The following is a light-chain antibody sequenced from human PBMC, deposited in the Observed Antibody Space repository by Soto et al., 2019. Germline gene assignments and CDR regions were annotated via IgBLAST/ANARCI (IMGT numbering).Light chain of an antibody. Sequence: QPVLTLPPSASATPGQRVTISCSGSSSNIGSRHVFWYQQLPGTAPKLLIYSNNQRPSGVPDRFSGSKSGTSASLAISGLRSEDEADYYCAAWDDSLNGRVFGGGTKLTVL. CDR1: SSNIGSRH. CDR3: AAWDDSLNGRV. J-gene: IGLJ3*02. V-gene: IGLV1-47*02. CDR2: SNN.